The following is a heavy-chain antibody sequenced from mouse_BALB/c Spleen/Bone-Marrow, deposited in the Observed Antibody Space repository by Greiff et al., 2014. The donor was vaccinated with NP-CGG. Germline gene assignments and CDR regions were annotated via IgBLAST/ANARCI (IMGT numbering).Heavy chain of an antibody. D-gene: IGHD1-1*01. J-gene: IGHJ2*01. V-gene: IGHV14-3*02. CDR3: AFITTVVEYYFDY. Sequence: VQLKQSGAEPVKPGASVKLSCTASGFNIKDTYMHWVKQRPEQGLEWIGRIDPANGNSKYDPKFQGKATITADTSSNTAYLQLSSLTSEDTAVYYCAFITTVVEYYFDYWGQGTTLTVSS. CDR2: IDPANGNS. CDR1: GFNIKDTY.